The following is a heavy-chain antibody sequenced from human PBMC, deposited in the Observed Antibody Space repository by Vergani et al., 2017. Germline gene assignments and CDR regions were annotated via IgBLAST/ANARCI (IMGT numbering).Heavy chain of an antibody. CDR3: ARNPYCGGDCYSDAFDI. V-gene: IGHV4-59*01. CDR1: GGSISSYD. D-gene: IGHD2-21*02. J-gene: IGHJ3*02. Sequence: QVQLQESGPGLVKPSETLSLTCTVSGGSISSYDWSWIRQLPGKGLEWIGYIYYSGSTNYNPSLKSRVTISVDTSKNQFSLKLSSVTAADTAVYYCARNPYCGGDCYSDAFDIWGQGTMVTVSS. CDR2: IYYSGST.